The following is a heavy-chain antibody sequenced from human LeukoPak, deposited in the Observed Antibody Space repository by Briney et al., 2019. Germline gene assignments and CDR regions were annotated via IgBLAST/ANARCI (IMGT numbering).Heavy chain of an antibody. V-gene: IGHV3-23*01. CDR1: GLILSIYG. CDR2: IRGSGDST. CDR3: VKDRVVAAVFGCFQH. J-gene: IGHJ1*01. Sequence: GRSLRLSWAVSGLILSIYGMSWVRQAPGKGRGWVAAIRGSGDSTYYADSVKGRFTIPRHNSKHTLYLKMNTLIAEDTAVYYCVKDRVVAAVFGCFQHWGQGALVTVSS. D-gene: IGHD6-13*01.